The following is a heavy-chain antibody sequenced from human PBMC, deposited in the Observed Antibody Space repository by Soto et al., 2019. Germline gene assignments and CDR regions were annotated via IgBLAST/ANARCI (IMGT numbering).Heavy chain of an antibody. CDR2: IYYNGRT. CDR1: GGSISSDDYY. V-gene: IGHV4-30-4*01. D-gene: IGHD6-6*01. J-gene: IGHJ4*02. Sequence: SETLSLTCTVSGGSISSDDYYWSWIRQPPGKGLEWIGYIYYNGRTDYNPSLKSRVIISIDTSKNQFSLNLNSVSAADTAVYYCARDRSNSPDYFAYWGQGTLVTVSS. CDR3: ARDRSNSPDYFAY.